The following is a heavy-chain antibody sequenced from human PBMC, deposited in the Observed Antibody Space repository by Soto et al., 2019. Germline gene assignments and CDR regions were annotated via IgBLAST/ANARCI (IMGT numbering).Heavy chain of an antibody. CDR1: GGSFSGYY. CDR2: INHSGST. CDR3: ARVGYYDSSGYYYFDY. D-gene: IGHD3-22*01. J-gene: IGHJ4*02. Sequence: SETLSLTCAVYGGSFSGYYWSWIRQPPGKGLEWIGEINHSGSTNYNPSLKSRVTISVDTSKNQFSLKLSSVTAADTAVYYCARVGYYDSSGYYYFDYWGQGTLVTVS. V-gene: IGHV4-34*01.